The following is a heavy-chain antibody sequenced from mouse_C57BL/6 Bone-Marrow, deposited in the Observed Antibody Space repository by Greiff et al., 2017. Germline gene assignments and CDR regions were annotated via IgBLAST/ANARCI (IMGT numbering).Heavy chain of an antibody. D-gene: IGHD2-4*01. CDR2: IYPRSGNT. V-gene: IGHV1-81*01. CDR1: GYTFTSYG. Sequence: VQLQQSGAELARPGASVKLSCKASGYTFTSYGISWVKQRTGQGLEWIGEIYPRSGNTYYNEKFKGKATLTADKSSSTAYMELRSLTSEDSAVYFCARDDYDGVYFDYWGQGTTRTVSS. CDR3: ARDDYDGVYFDY. J-gene: IGHJ2*01.